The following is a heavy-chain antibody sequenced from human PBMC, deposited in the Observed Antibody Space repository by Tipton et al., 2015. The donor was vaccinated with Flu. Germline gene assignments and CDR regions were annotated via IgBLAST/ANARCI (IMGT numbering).Heavy chain of an antibody. CDR2: VKSNAGGGTI. J-gene: IGHJ4*02. D-gene: IGHD3-22*01. Sequence: SLRLSCAASGFALSDVWMYWVRQAPGKGLEWVGRVKSNAGGGTIDHAAPVKGRFTISRENSKNILSLEMNSLNTDDTAVYYCTALDRDFWGRGALVTVSA. V-gene: IGHV3-15*05. CDR3: TALDRDF. CDR1: GFALSDVW.